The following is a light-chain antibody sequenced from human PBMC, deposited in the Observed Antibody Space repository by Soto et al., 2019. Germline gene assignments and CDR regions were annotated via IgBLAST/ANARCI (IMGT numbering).Light chain of an antibody. CDR3: QQSATIPT. CDR2: AAS. V-gene: IGKV1-39*01. CDR1: QNVDSY. J-gene: IGKJ5*01. Sequence: DIPMTQSPSSLSASVGDRITITCRTSQNVDSYLNWYQQKVGEAPQLLISAASSLQSGVPSRFTGSGSGTDFTLTINSLQPEDSATYYCQQSATIPTFGQGTRLEIK.